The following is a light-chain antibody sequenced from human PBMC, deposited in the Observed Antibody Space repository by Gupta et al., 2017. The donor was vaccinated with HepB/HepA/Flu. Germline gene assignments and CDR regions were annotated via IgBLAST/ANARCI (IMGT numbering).Light chain of an antibody. CDR1: QSVSSSY. CDR3: QQEGSSLRT. J-gene: IGKJ1*01. V-gene: IGKV3-20*01. Sequence: EIVLTQSPGTLSLSPGERATLSCRASQSVSSSYLAWYQQKPGQAPRLLIYGASSRATGIPDRISGSGSGTDFTLTISRLEPEDFAVYYCQQEGSSLRTFGQGTKVEIK. CDR2: GAS.